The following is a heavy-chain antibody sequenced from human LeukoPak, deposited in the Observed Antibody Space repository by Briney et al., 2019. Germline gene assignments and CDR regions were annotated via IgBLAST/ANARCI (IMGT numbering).Heavy chain of an antibody. Sequence: GGSLRLSCAASGFTFSSYAMSWVRQAPGKGLEWVSAISGSGGSTYYADSVKGRFTISRDNSKNTLYLQMSSLRAEDTAVYYCAKDRSDIVVVPAAIQGGGLFEYWGQGTLVTVSS. CDR3: AKDRSDIVVVPAAIQGGGLFEY. V-gene: IGHV3-23*01. CDR1: GFTFSSYA. D-gene: IGHD2-2*02. J-gene: IGHJ4*02. CDR2: ISGSGGST.